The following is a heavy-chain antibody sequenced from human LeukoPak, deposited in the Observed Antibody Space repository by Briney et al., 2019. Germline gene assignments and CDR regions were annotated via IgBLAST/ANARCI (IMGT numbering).Heavy chain of an antibody. Sequence: ASVKASCKASGYTFTSYYMHWVRQAPGQGLEWMGIINPSGGSTSYAQKFQGRVTMTRDTSTSTVYMELSSLRSEDTAVYYCARDPHRHVLESSSSSPYFDYWGQGTLVTVSS. J-gene: IGHJ4*02. CDR3: ARDPHRHVLESSSSSPYFDY. D-gene: IGHD6-6*01. CDR2: INPSGGST. CDR1: GYTFTSYY. V-gene: IGHV1-46*01.